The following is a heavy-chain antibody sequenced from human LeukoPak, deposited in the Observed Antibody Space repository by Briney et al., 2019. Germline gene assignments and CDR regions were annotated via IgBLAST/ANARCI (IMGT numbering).Heavy chain of an antibody. V-gene: IGHV4-34*01. J-gene: IGHJ4*02. Sequence: SETLSLTCAVYGGSFSGYYWSWIRQPPGKGLEWIGEINHSGSTNYNPSLKSRDTISVDTSKNQFSLKLSSVTAADTAVYYCARGYYYDFWSGYFYLDYWGQGTLVTVSS. CDR2: INHSGST. CDR1: GGSFSGYY. CDR3: ARGYYYDFWSGYFYLDY. D-gene: IGHD3-3*01.